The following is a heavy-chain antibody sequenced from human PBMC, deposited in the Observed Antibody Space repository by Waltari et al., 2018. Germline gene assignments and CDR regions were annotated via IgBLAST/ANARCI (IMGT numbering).Heavy chain of an antibody. J-gene: IGHJ4*02. CDR3: ARELGNDY. CDR1: GGSISSHY. V-gene: IGHV4-59*11. CDR2: IYYSGST. D-gene: IGHD7-27*01. Sequence: QVQLQESGPGLVKPSETLSLTCTVSGGSISSHYWSWIRQPPGKGLEWIGYIYYSGSTNYNPSLKSRVTISVDTSKNQFSLKLSSVTAADTAVYYCARELGNDYWGQGTLVTVSS.